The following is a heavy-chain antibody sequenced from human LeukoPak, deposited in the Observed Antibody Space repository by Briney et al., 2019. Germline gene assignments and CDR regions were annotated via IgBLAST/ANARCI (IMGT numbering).Heavy chain of an antibody. Sequence: ASVKVSCKASGGTFSSYAISWVRQAPGQGLEWMGWINPNSGDTNYAQKFQGRVTMTRDTSISTAYMELSRLRSDDTAVYYCARVRYRLAETYIDYWGQGTLVTVSS. V-gene: IGHV1-2*02. CDR2: INPNSGDT. D-gene: IGHD3-16*01. CDR1: GGTFSSYA. CDR3: ARVRYRLAETYIDY. J-gene: IGHJ4*02.